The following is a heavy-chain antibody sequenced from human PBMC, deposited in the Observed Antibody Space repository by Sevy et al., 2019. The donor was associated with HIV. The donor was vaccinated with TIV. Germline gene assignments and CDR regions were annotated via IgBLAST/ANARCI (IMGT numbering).Heavy chain of an antibody. D-gene: IGHD3-10*01. CDR2: IRSETDGGTT. J-gene: IGHJ4*02. CDR1: GFSFFNAW. Sequence: GGSLRLSCSASGFSFFNAWMSWVRQAPGKGLEWIGRIRSETDGGTTEYTASVKGRLSIPRDDSKDTLYLQMNSLKTEGTAVYYCATERWGFFDSITRYLLPYFDSWGQGTLVTVSS. CDR3: ATERWGFFDSITRYLLPYFDS. V-gene: IGHV3-15*01.